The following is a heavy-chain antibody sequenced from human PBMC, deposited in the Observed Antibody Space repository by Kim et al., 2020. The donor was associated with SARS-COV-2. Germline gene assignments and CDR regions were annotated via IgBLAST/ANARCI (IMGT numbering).Heavy chain of an antibody. D-gene: IGHD2-2*01. J-gene: IGHJ4*02. Sequence: GSLRLSCAASGFTFSTYAMTWVRQAPGKGLEWVSGISGSGDSTYYADSVKGRFTISRDTSRNTLSLQMNSLRADDTAVYYCAKVQYQLLSRGYFDYWGQ. V-gene: IGHV3-23*01. CDR2: ISGSGDST. CDR1: GFTFSTYA. CDR3: AKVQYQLLSRGYFDY.